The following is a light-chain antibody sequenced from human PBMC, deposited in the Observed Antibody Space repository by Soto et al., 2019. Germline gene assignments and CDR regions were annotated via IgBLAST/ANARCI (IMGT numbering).Light chain of an antibody. CDR1: QRVNNN. J-gene: IGKJ4*01. Sequence: EIVMTQSPATLSVSPGERATLSCRASQRVNNNLARYQQKPGQAPRLLIYGASARATGIPARFSGSGSGTEFTLTISSLQSEDFAVYYCQQYNNWPLTFGGGTKVEIK. CDR3: QQYNNWPLT. V-gene: IGKV3-15*01. CDR2: GAS.